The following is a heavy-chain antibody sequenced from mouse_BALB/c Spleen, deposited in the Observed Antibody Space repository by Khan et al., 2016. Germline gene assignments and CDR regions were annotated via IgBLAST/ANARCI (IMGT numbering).Heavy chain of an antibody. CDR2: INPDSSMI. J-gene: IGHJ1*01. Sequence: EVQLLESGGGLVQPGGSLKLSCAAPGFDFSRYWMSWVRQAPGKGLEWIGEINPDSSMINYTPSLKDNFIISRDNAKNTLYLQMSKVRSEDTARYYCASTFWYYDVWGAETTVTVSS. CDR3: ASTFWYYDV. CDR1: GFDFSRYW. V-gene: IGHV4-1*02.